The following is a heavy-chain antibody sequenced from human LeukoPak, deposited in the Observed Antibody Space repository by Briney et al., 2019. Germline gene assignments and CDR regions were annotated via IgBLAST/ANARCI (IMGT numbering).Heavy chain of an antibody. J-gene: IGHJ4*02. CDR2: IYTSGST. Sequence: SETLSLTCTVSGGSISSGSYYWSWIRQPAGKGLEWIGRIYTSGSTNYNPSLKSRVTISVVTANNQFSLKLSSVTAADTALYYCARSSPVGATFYFDYWGQGTLVTVSS. CDR1: GGSISSGSYY. V-gene: IGHV4-61*02. D-gene: IGHD1-26*01. CDR3: ARSSPVGATFYFDY.